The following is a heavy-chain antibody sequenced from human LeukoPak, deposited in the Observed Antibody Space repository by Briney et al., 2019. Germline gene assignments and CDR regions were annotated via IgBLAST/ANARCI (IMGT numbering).Heavy chain of an antibody. CDR2: MDPNSGNT. CDR1: GYTFTSYD. V-gene: IGHV1-8*01. J-gene: IGHJ4*02. Sequence: ASVTVSCKASGYTFTSYDINWVRQAPGQGFEWMGWMDPNSGNTGYAQKFQGRVTMTRNTSISTAYMELSSLRSEDTAVYYCARGGYDSSGYYGFDYWGQGSLVTVSS. D-gene: IGHD3-22*01. CDR3: ARGGYDSSGYYGFDY.